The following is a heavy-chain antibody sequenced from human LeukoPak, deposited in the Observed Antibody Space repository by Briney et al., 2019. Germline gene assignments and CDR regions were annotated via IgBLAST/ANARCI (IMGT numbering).Heavy chain of an antibody. D-gene: IGHD5-24*01. Sequence: GGSLRLSCAASGFTFSSYWMSWVRQAPGKGLEWVANIKQDGSEKYYVDSVKGRFTISRDNAKNSLYLQMNSLRAEDTALYYCARVGGYNYDYFDYWGQGTLVTVSS. CDR1: GFTFSSYW. J-gene: IGHJ4*02. V-gene: IGHV3-7*01. CDR3: ARVGGYNYDYFDY. CDR2: IKQDGSEK.